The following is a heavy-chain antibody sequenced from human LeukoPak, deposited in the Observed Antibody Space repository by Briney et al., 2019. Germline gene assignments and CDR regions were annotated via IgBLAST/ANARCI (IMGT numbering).Heavy chain of an antibody. CDR1: GFTFSIYW. CDR3: ARGSSSDPGLDY. D-gene: IGHD6-6*01. Sequence: PGGSLRLSCAASGFTFSIYWMTWVRQAPGKGLEWVANIKQDGSEKYYVDSVKGRFTISRDNAKNSLYLQMISLRAEDTAVYYCARGSSSDPGLDYWGQGTLVTVSS. J-gene: IGHJ4*02. CDR2: IKQDGSEK. V-gene: IGHV3-7*01.